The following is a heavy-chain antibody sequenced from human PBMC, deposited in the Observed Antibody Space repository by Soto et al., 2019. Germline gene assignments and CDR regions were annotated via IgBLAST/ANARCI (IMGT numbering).Heavy chain of an antibody. CDR3: ARQRRETGSYVQHLDY. J-gene: IGHJ4*02. CDR1: GGSISSTSYY. V-gene: IGHV4-39*01. CDR2: ISYGGST. Sequence: SETLSLTCTVSGGSISSTSYYWGWVRQPPEKGLEWIGAISYGGSTYHNPSLRSRVTISVDTSKSQFSLDLTSVTAADTAVYYCARQRRETGSYVQHLDYWRQGTLVTVSS. D-gene: IGHD1-1*01.